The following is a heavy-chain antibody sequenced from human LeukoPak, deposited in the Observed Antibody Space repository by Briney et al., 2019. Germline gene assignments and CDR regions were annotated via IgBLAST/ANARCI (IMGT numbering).Heavy chain of an antibody. CDR1: GFTFSSNA. Sequence: GRSLRLSCEVSGFTFSSNAMHWVRQPPGKGLEWVAVISYDGSNKNFADSVKGPFTVSRDNSKHTLYLHMNSLRSDDTAMYYCATGGKFDFWSGYHIDNWGQGTLVTVSS. D-gene: IGHD3-3*01. V-gene: IGHV3-30*04. J-gene: IGHJ4*02. CDR3: ATGGKFDFWSGYHIDN. CDR2: ISYDGSNK.